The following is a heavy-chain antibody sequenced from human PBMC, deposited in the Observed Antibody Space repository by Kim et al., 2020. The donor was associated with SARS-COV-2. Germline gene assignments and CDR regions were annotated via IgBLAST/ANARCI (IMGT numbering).Heavy chain of an antibody. V-gene: IGHV3-21*01. CDR2: ISSSSYI. CDR3: ARKAVGWFAYPDY. J-gene: IGHJ4*02. Sequence: GGSLRLSCAASGFTFSSYSMNWVRQAPGKGLEWVSSISSSSYIYYADSVKGRFTISRDNAKNSLYLQMNSLRAEDTAVYYCARKAVGWFAYPDYWGQGTLVTVSS. CDR1: GFTFSSYS. D-gene: IGHD3-10*01.